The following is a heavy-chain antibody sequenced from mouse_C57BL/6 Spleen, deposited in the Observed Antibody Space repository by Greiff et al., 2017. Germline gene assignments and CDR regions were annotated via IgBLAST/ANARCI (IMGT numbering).Heavy chain of an antibody. CDR1: GFTFSDYY. V-gene: IGHV5-12*01. CDR2: ISNGGGST. Sequence: EVKLMESGGGLVQPGGSLKLSCAASGFTFSDYYMYWVRQTPEKRLEWVAYISNGGGSTYYPDTVKGRFTISRDNAKNTLYLQMSRLKSEDTAMYYCAGLRGFAYWGQGTLVTVSA. J-gene: IGHJ3*01. CDR3: AGLRGFAY. D-gene: IGHD2-12*01.